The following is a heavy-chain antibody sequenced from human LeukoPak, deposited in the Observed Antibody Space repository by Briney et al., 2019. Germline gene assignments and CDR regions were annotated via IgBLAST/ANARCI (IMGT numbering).Heavy chain of an antibody. D-gene: IGHD2-15*01. Sequence: PGGSLRLSCAASGFTFSSYGMHWVRQAPAKGLEWVAVISNDGRSIYYADSVKGRFTISRGNSKNTLYLQVNSLRAEDTAVYSCAREACSGSCHSDYFDYWGLGTLVTVSS. J-gene: IGHJ4*02. CDR3: AREACSGSCHSDYFDY. CDR2: ISNDGRSI. CDR1: GFTFSSYG. V-gene: IGHV3-30*03.